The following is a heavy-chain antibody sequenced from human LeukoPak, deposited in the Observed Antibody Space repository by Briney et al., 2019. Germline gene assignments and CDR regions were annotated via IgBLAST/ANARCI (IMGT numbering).Heavy chain of an antibody. D-gene: IGHD3-22*01. V-gene: IGHV5-51*01. CDR3: ARQVTMTTKAYFDY. CDR2: IYPADSDT. Sequence: GESLKISCKGSGYIFTTYWISWVRQMPGKGLEWMGIIYPADSDTRYSPSFQGQVTISADKSISTAYPQWSSLKASDTAMYYCARQVTMTTKAYFDYWGQGTLVTVSS. J-gene: IGHJ4*02. CDR1: GYIFTTYW.